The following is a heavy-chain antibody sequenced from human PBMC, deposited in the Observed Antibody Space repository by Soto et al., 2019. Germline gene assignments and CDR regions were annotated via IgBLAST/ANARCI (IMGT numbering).Heavy chain of an antibody. CDR1: GYSFTSYW. Sequence: PGESLKISCKGSGYSFTSYWISWVRQMPGKGLEWMGRIDPSDSYTNYSPSFQGHVTISADKSISTAYLQWSSLKASDTAMYYCARNPPHSSGWYYYFDYWGQGTLVTVSS. CDR2: IDPSDSYT. CDR3: ARNPPHSSGWYYYFDY. V-gene: IGHV5-10-1*01. D-gene: IGHD6-19*01. J-gene: IGHJ4*02.